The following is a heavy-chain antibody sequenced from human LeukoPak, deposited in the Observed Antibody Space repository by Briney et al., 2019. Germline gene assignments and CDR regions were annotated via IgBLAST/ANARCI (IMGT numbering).Heavy chain of an antibody. CDR2: ISGSGGST. J-gene: IGHJ4*02. CDR1: GITFSSYA. D-gene: IGHD2-2*02. V-gene: IGHV3-23*01. CDR3: AKPVVPAAILDFDY. Sequence: GGSLRLSCAASGITFSSYAMSWVRQAPGKGLEWVSAISGSGGSTYYADSVKGRFTISRDNSKNTLYLQMNSLRAEDSALYYCAKPVVPAAILDFDYWGEGALVTVSS.